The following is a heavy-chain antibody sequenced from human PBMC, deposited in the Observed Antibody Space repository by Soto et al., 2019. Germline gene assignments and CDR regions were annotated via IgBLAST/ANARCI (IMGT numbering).Heavy chain of an antibody. CDR1: GFTFSSYA. V-gene: IGHV3-30-3*01. D-gene: IGHD6-19*01. Sequence: QVQLVESGGGVVQPGRSLRLSCAASGFTFSSYAMHWVRQAPGKGLGWVAVISYDGSNKYYADSVKGRFTISRDNAKNTLYLQMNSRRAEDTAVYYCARTRSSGWYGWFDPWGQGTLVTVSS. CDR2: ISYDGSNK. CDR3: ARTRSSGWYGWFDP. J-gene: IGHJ5*02.